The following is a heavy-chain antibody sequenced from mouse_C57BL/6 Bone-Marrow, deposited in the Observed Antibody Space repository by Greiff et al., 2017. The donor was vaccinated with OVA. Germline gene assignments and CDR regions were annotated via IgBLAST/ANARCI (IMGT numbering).Heavy chain of an antibody. CDR2: INPSTGGT. V-gene: IGHV1-42*01. CDR3: ARRDDGYYYYAMDY. CDR1: GYSFTGYY. D-gene: IGHD2-3*01. J-gene: IGHJ4*01. Sequence: VQLQQSGPELVKPGASVKISCKASGYSFTGYYMNWVKQSPEKSLEWIGEINPSTGGTTYNQKFKAKATLTVDKSSSTAYMQLKSLTSEDSAVYYCARRDDGYYYYAMDYWGQGTSVTVSS.